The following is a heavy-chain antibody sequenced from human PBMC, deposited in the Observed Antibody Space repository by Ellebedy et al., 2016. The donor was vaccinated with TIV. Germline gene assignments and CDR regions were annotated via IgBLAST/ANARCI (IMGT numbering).Heavy chain of an antibody. V-gene: IGHV3-72*01. J-gene: IGHJ5*02. CDR3: TGWRSGDPT. D-gene: IGHD4-17*01. Sequence: GESLKISCTTSGFRFGDFAVSWFRQAPGTGLEWVGRTRNKPNNYTTEYAASVKGRFTISRDDSKNSLYLQMNSLKIEDTAVYYCTGWRSGDPTWGQGTLVTVSS. CDR2: TRNKPNNYTT. CDR1: GFRFGDFA.